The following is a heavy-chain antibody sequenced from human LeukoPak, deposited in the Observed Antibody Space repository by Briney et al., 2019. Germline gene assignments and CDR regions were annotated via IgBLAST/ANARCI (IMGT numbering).Heavy chain of an antibody. D-gene: IGHD6-6*01. CDR2: INPSSGAT. CDR3: ARGWQINSSGGFVDP. Sequence: ASLKVSCQASGYGFTDYYIHWIRRAPGQGLEWMGWINPSSGATIYAQKFQGRVTMTRDIFSTTAYMEINSLVSDDTAVYYCARGWQINSSGGFVDPWGQGTLVTVSS. V-gene: IGHV1-2*02. CDR1: GYGFTDYY. J-gene: IGHJ5*02.